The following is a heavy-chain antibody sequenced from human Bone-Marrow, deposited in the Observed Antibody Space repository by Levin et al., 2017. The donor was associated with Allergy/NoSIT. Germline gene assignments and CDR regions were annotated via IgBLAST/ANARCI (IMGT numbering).Heavy chain of an antibody. Sequence: GGSLRLSCAASAFTFSDYYMSWIRQAPGKGLEWVSYVSGSSTYTNYADSVKGRFTISRDNAKNSLYLQMNSLRAEDTAVYYCARAHHYGSGSFDYWGQGTLVTVSS. D-gene: IGHD3-10*01. J-gene: IGHJ4*02. CDR1: AFTFSDYY. CDR2: VSGSSTYT. CDR3: ARAHHYGSGSFDY. V-gene: IGHV3-11*05.